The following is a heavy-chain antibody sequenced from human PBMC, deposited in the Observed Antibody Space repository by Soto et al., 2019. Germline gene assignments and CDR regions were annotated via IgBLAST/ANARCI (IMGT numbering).Heavy chain of an antibody. V-gene: IGHV2-5*05. D-gene: IGHD6-19*01. Sequence: QITLKESGPTLVKPTQTLTLTCTFSGFSLSTSGVGVGWIRQPPGKALEWLALIYWDDDKRYGPSLKSRLTITKDTSKNQVVLTMTNMDPVDTATYYCAHRGQWPRAGGYDYWGHGTLVTVSS. CDR1: GFSLSTSGVG. J-gene: IGHJ4*01. CDR2: IYWDDDK. CDR3: AHRGQWPRAGGYDY.